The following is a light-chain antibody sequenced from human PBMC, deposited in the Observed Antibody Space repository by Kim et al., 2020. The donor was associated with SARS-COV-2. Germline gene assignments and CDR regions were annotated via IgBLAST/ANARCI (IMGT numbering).Light chain of an antibody. V-gene: IGKV1-5*03. J-gene: IGKJ1*01. CDR1: QSISSS. Sequence: ASVGDRLTIPCRASQSISSSLAWYQQKPGKAPKLLIYKASTLESGVPSRFSGSGSGTQFTLTISSLQPDDFATYYCQQYKSYSWTFGQGTKVDIK. CDR3: QQYKSYSWT. CDR2: KAS.